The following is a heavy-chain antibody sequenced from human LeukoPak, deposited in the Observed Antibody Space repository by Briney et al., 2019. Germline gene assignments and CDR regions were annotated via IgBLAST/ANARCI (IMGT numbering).Heavy chain of an antibody. CDR1: GASLNGHY. CDR2: GSDVGGT. J-gene: IGHJ5*02. Sequence: SETLSLTCAVYGASLNGHYWSWIRQPPGKGLEWIGEGSDVGGTKYNPSLKSRVTISADTSKNKFSLKLSSVTAADTAVYYCAQNGQSGFSFDPWGQGTLVTVSS. V-gene: IGHV4-34*01. CDR3: AQNGQSGFSFDP. D-gene: IGHD2-8*01.